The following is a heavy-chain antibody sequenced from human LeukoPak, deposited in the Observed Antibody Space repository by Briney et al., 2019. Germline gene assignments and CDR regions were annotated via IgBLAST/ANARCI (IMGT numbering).Heavy chain of an antibody. Sequence: SETLSLTCTVSGGSISSYHWSWIRQPPGKGLEWIGYIYYSGSTNYNPSLKSRVTISVDTSKNQFSLKLSSVTAADTAVYYCARDRGMELVWFDPWGQGTLVTVSS. V-gene: IGHV4-59*01. CDR1: GGSISSYH. CDR3: ARDRGMELVWFDP. J-gene: IGHJ5*02. CDR2: IYYSGST. D-gene: IGHD1-7*01.